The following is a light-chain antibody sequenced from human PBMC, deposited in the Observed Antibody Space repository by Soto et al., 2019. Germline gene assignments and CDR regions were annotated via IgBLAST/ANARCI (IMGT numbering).Light chain of an antibody. Sequence: DIHLTHSPTTLSGSVVDRVTITFRASQTLSSGLAWYQQKPGKAPKLLIYKASTRKTGVPSRFSGSGSGTEFTLTISSLQPDDFATYYCQHYNSYSEAFGQGTKVDIK. CDR2: KAS. J-gene: IGKJ1*01. CDR1: QTLSSG. CDR3: QHYNSYSEA. V-gene: IGKV1-5*03.